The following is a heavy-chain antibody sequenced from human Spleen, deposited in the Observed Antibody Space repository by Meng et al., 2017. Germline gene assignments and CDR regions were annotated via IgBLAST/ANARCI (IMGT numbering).Heavy chain of an antibody. CDR2: ISYDGSNK. D-gene: IGHD5-24*01. Sequence: GESLKISCAASGFTFSSSAIHWVRQAPGKGLEWVAVISYDGSNKYYADSVKGRFTISRDNSKNTLYLQMNSLRAEDTAVYYCPRDNRDAYNAYYFDYWGQGTLVTVSS. CDR3: PRDNRDAYNAYYFDY. J-gene: IGHJ4*02. V-gene: IGHV3-30*04. CDR1: GFTFSSSA.